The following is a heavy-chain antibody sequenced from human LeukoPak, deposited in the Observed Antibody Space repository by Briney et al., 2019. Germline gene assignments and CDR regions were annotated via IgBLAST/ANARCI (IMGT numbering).Heavy chain of an antibody. Sequence: GASVKVSCKASGYTFTSYYMHWVRQAPGQGLEWMGGIIPIFGTANYAQKFQGRVTITADESTSTAYMELSSLRSEDTAVYYCARDICSGGSCYSGYYYGMDVWGQGTTVTVSS. CDR1: GYTFTSYY. D-gene: IGHD2-15*01. J-gene: IGHJ6*02. V-gene: IGHV1-69*13. CDR2: IIPIFGTA. CDR3: ARDICSGGSCYSGYYYGMDV.